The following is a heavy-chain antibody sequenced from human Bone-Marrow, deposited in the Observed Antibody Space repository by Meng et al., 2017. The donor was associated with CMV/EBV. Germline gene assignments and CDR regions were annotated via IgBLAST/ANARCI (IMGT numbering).Heavy chain of an antibody. J-gene: IGHJ4*02. V-gene: IGHV3-74*01. Sequence: GGSLRLSCAASGFTFSNYWVHWVRQAPGKGLVWVSRISSEGTTTTYADSVKGRFTISRDNAKNTLYLQMNSLRAEDTAVYYCARDPGGYCSSTSCPDYWGQGTLVTVSS. CDR3: ARDPGGYCSSTSCPDY. D-gene: IGHD2-2*01. CDR2: ISSEGTTT. CDR1: GFTFSNYW.